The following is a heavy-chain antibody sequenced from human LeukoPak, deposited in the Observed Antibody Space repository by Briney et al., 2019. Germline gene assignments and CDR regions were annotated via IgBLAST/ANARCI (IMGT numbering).Heavy chain of an antibody. CDR1: GFTFDNAW. CDR3: TTVGTTSPIAEEYFDY. D-gene: IGHD1-26*01. J-gene: IGHJ4*02. V-gene: IGHV3-15*01. CDR2: VKSKTDGGTT. Sequence: GGSLRLSCAASGFTFDNAWMNWVRQAPGKGLEWVGRVKSKTDGGTTDYAAPVKGRFTISRDDSENTLFLQLNSLKTEDTALYYCTTVGTTSPIAEEYFDYWGQGTLVAVSS.